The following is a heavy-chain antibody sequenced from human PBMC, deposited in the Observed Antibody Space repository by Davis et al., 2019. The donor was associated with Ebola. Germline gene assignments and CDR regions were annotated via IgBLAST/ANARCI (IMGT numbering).Heavy chain of an antibody. D-gene: IGHD3-3*01. CDR2: IRYDESNE. CDR3: AKDPGFWNDYYFYYYYYMDV. Sequence: PGGSLRLSCPASGFTLNKFGMHWVRQVPGKGLEWVAFIRYDESNEYYADSVKGRFTISRDNSKNTLYLQMKSLRAEDTAVYYCAKDPGFWNDYYFYYYYYMDVWGRGTTVTVSS. J-gene: IGHJ6*03. V-gene: IGHV3-30*02. CDR1: GFTLNKFG.